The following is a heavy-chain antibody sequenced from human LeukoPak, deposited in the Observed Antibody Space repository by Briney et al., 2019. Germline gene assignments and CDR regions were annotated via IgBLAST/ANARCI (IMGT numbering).Heavy chain of an antibody. CDR1: GFTFSSYG. J-gene: IGHJ3*02. CDR3: ASRDGYNYFGAFDI. V-gene: IGHV3-30*02. D-gene: IGHD5-24*01. CDR2: IRYDGSNK. Sequence: PGGSLRLSCAASGFTFSSYGMHWVRQAPGKGLEWVAFIRYDGSNKYYADSVKGRFTISRDNAKNSLYLQMNSLRAEDTAVYYCASRDGYNYFGAFDIWGQGTMVTVSS.